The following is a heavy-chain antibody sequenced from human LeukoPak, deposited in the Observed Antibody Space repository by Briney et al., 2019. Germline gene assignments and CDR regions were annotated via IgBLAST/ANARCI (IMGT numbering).Heavy chain of an antibody. CDR1: GFTFRNYW. D-gene: IGHD3-10*01. CDR3: ARRSGLDY. J-gene: IGHJ4*02. CDR2: IKEDGSEK. Sequence: GGSLRLSCAASGFTFRNYWMSWVRQAPGKGLEWVANIKEDGSEKHYVDSVKGRFTISRDSAKNSLYLQMSSLRAEDSAVYYCARRSGLDYWGQGTLVTVSS. V-gene: IGHV3-7*01.